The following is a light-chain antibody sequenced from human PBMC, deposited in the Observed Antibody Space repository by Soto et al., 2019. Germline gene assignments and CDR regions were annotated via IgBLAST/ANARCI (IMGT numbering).Light chain of an antibody. CDR2: AAS. V-gene: IGKV1-39*01. CDR1: QGISTY. CDR3: QHSTTWT. J-gene: IGKJ1*01. Sequence: DIQMTQSPSSLSASVGDRVTITCRASQGISTYLNWYQQKPGKAPKLLIYAASSLQSGVPSRFSGSGSETDFTLTISSLQPEHFATYSCQHSTTWTFGQGTKVEIK.